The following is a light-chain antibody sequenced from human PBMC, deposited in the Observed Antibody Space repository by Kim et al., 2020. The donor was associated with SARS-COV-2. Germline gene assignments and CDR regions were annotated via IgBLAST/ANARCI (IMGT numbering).Light chain of an antibody. CDR2: GNS. CDR3: QSYDSSLSGSNWV. CDR1: SSNIGAGYD. J-gene: IGLJ3*02. Sequence: VTIAGTGSSSNIGAGYDVHWYQQLPGTAPKLLIYGNSNRPSGVPDRFSGSKSGTSASLAITGLQAEDEADYYCQSYDSSLSGSNWVFGGGTQLTVL. V-gene: IGLV1-40*01.